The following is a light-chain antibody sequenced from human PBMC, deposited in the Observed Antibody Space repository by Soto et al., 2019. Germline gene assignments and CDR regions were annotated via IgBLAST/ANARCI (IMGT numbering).Light chain of an antibody. V-gene: IGLV1-47*01. CDR3: AAWDDSLSGLYV. CDR1: SPKNGSNY. Sequence: HSVLTQPPPASGTPRQRGTLSCSWRSPKNGSNYVYWYQQLPGTAPKLLIYRNNQRPSGVPDRFSGSKSGTSASLAISGLRSEDEADYYCAAWDDSLSGLYVFGTGTKVTVL. J-gene: IGLJ1*01. CDR2: RNN.